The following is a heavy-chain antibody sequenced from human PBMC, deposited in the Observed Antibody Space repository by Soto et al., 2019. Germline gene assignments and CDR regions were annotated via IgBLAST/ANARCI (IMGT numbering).Heavy chain of an antibody. CDR3: ARGHSIVVVVAATMFDP. Sequence: SETLSLTCIVSGGSISSSTYYWGWIRQPPGKGLEWIGNIDYSGSTYYNPSLKSRVTRSVDTSKNQFSLKLSSVTAADTAVYYCARGHSIVVVVAATMFDPSGQGTLVTVSS. J-gene: IGHJ5*02. CDR2: IDYSGST. D-gene: IGHD2-15*01. CDR1: GGSISSSTYY. V-gene: IGHV4-39*01.